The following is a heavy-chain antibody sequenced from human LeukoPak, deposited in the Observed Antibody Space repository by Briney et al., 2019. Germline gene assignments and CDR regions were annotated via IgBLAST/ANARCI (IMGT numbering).Heavy chain of an antibody. CDR2: VSPIYGTS. CDR3: ARDCSGGRCYGAFDI. J-gene: IGHJ3*02. V-gene: IGHV1-69*13. CDR1: GGTFGRYA. D-gene: IGHD2-15*01. Sequence: AASVKVSCKASGGTFGRYAITWVRQAPGQRLEWMGGVSPIYGTSDYARRFQGRVTISADESTSTAFLEVRSLRSEDTAVYYCARDCSGGRCYGAFDIWGQGTLVIVSS.